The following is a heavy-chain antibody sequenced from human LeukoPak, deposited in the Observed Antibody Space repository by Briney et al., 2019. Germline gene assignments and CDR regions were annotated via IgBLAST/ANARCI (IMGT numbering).Heavy chain of an antibody. CDR1: GLSFNTYA. V-gene: IGHV3-30*04. CDR3: ARALDV. Sequence: GGSLRLSCVDSGLSFNTYAMHWVRQAPGKGLGWVAAISYDGSYTYYRGSVRGRFTISRDNSKNTMYLQMNSLRAEDTAMYYCARALDVWGKGTTVTVSS. J-gene: IGHJ6*04. CDR2: ISYDGSYT.